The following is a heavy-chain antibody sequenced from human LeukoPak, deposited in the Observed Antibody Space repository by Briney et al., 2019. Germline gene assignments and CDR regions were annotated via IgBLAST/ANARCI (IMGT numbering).Heavy chain of an antibody. D-gene: IGHD2-15*01. CDR3: ATDMEAGYCSGGSCYHQPGYFDY. Sequence: GGSLRLSCAALGFPFRSYCMSWVRQAPGKGLEWVANIKQDGSEKYYVDSVKGRFTISRDNAKNSLYLQMNSLRAEDTAVYYCATDMEAGYCSGGSCYHQPGYFDYWGQGTLVTVSS. CDR2: IKQDGSEK. V-gene: IGHV3-7*04. J-gene: IGHJ4*02. CDR1: GFPFRSYC.